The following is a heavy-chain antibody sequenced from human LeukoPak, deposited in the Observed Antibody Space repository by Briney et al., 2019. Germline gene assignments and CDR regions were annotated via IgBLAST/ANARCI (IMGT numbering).Heavy chain of an antibody. CDR2: INQGGSEK. CDR1: GFTFSSYG. J-gene: IGHJ4*02. Sequence: GGSLRLSCSAPGFTFSSYGMNWVRQAPGKGLEWVANINQGGSEKYYVDSVKGRFTISRDNAKNSLYLEMNSLRAEDTAVYYCLRENHDSGWSFDYWGQGTLVTVSS. V-gene: IGHV3-7*01. D-gene: IGHD3-22*01. CDR3: LRENHDSGWSFDY.